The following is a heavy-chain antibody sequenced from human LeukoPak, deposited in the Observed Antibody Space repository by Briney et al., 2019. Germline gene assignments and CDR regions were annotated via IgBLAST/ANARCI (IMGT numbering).Heavy chain of an antibody. CDR1: GYIFTDYY. Sequence: ASVKVSCKTSGYIFTDYYIHWVRQAPGQGLEWMGWINPKTGDTNSAQKFQRWVTMTRDTAISTAYMELNRLALDDTAVYYCARVVYSHGYCDRVTCPNWFDPWGQGTLVTVSS. CDR2: INPKTGDT. CDR3: ARVVYSHGYCDRVTCPNWFDP. V-gene: IGHV1-2*04. J-gene: IGHJ5*02. D-gene: IGHD2-2*03.